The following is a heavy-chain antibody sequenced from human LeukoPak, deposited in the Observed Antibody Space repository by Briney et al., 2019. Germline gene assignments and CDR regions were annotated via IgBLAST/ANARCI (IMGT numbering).Heavy chain of an antibody. CDR1: GGSISSGDYY. J-gene: IGHJ4*02. CDR2: FYNSGRS. D-gene: IGHD3-16*01. Sequence: SETLSLTCTVSGGSISSGDYYWSWIRQPPGKGLEWIGYFYNSGRSTYNPSLKSRVTISADTSKNHFSLKLNSVTTADTAVYYRTRGAGWLIDYWGQGILVTVSS. CDR3: TRGAGWLIDY. V-gene: IGHV4-61*03.